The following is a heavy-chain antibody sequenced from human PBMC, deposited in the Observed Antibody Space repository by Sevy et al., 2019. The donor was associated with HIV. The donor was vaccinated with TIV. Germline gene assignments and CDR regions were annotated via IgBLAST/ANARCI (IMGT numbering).Heavy chain of an antibody. V-gene: IGHV4-39*01. CDR3: AGPILTYNNGWSYYDY. CDR1: GASISSSGYY. Sequence: SETLSLTCTVSGASISSSGYYWGWIRQPPGKGLEWIASINYSGIWFYNPSLKSRITISADTCKNQFSLDLNSVTAADTAIYYCAGPILTYNNGWSYYDYWGQRTVVTVSS. J-gene: IGHJ4*02. D-gene: IGHD6-19*01. CDR2: INYSGIW.